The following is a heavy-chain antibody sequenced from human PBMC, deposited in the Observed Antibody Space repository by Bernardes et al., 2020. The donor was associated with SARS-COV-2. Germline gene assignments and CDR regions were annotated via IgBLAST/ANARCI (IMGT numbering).Heavy chain of an antibody. CDR1: GFTFSSYS. Sequence: GGSLRLSCAASGFTFSSYSMNWVRQAPGKGLEWVSYISSSSSTIYYADSVKGRFTISRDNAKNSLYLQMNSLRAEDTAVYYCARFLGTTGTTVWGQGTLVTVSS. V-gene: IGHV3-48*01. CDR2: ISSSSSTI. CDR3: ARFLGTTGTTV. J-gene: IGHJ4*02. D-gene: IGHD1-1*01.